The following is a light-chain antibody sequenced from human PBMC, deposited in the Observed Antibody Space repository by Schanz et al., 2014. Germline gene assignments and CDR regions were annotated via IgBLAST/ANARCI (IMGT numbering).Light chain of an antibody. J-gene: IGLJ3*02. V-gene: IGLV2-8*01. CDR1: SRNVGGYEY. Sequence: QSALTQPASVSGSPGQSITISCTGTSRNVGGYEYVSWYQQHPGKAPKLMIYEVSKRPSGVPDRFSGSKSGNTASLTVSGLQAEDEADYYCSSYAGNNIWVFGGGTKVTVL. CDR3: SSYAGNNIWV. CDR2: EVS.